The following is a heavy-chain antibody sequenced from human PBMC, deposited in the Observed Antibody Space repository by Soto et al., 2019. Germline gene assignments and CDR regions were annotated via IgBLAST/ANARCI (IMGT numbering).Heavy chain of an antibody. D-gene: IGHD1-1*01. J-gene: IGHJ6*02. CDR3: ARHKDREQLGGTYYYGLHV. V-gene: IGHV1-69*12. CDR2: IIPIFRTP. CDR1: GDTFDTFA. Sequence: QVQLVQSGAEVLKPGPSVKVSCKASGDTFDTFAISWVRQAPGQGLEWMGGIIPIFRTPDYAQKFQGRVTITADACTSTAYMELTSLRSEDTGVYYCARHKDREQLGGTYYYGLHVWGHGTRVTVSS.